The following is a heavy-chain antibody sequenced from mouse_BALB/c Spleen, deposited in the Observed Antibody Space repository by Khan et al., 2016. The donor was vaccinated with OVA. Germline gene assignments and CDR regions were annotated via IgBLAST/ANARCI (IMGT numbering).Heavy chain of an antibody. CDR2: IDPFNGGT. CDR3: TRLGITTWFAY. J-gene: IGHJ3*01. V-gene: IGHV1S135*01. D-gene: IGHD4-1*01. CDR1: GYSFTTFY. Sequence: VQLQQSGPELMKPGTSVKISCKASGYSFTTFYMHWVKQSHGKSLEWVGYIDPFNGGTNYNQKFKGKATLTVDKSSSTAYMHLNSLTSEDSAVYFCTRLGITTWFAYGGQGTLVSVSA.